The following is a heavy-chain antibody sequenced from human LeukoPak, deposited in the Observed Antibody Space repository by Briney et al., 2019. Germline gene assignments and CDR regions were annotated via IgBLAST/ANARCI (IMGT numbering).Heavy chain of an antibody. Sequence: GGSLRLSCAASGFTFTTYAMSWVRQAPGKGLEWVSAISGSGGSTYYADSVKSRFTISRDNSKNTLYLQMNSLRAEDTAVYYCAKAVSAYYFDYWGQGTLVTVSS. CDR1: GFTFTTYA. CDR3: AKAVSAYYFDY. J-gene: IGHJ4*02. D-gene: IGHD6-19*01. V-gene: IGHV3-23*01. CDR2: ISGSGGST.